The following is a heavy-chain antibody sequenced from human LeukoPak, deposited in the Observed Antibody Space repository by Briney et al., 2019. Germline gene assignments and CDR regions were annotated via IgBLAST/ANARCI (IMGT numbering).Heavy chain of an antibody. D-gene: IGHD2-15*01. CDR2: ISSSSSYI. CDR1: GFTFSSYS. J-gene: IGHJ4*02. CDR3: ASGRYCSGGSCYMDY. V-gene: IGHV3-21*01. Sequence: GGSLRLSCVASGFTFSSYSMNWVRQAPRKGLEWVSSISSSSSYIYYADSVKGRFTISRDNAKNSLYLQMNSLRAEDTAVYYCASGRYCSGGSCYMDYWGQGTLVTVSS.